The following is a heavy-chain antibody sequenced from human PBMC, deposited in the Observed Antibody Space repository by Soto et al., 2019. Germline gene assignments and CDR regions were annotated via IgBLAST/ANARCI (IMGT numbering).Heavy chain of an antibody. J-gene: IGHJ4*02. CDR3: AKADGEQWLLPHLEN. CDR2: ISCCGGAA. CDR1: GFNFNKYA. D-gene: IGHD6-19*01. Sequence: EVQLLDSGGDLVRPGESLSLSCAASGFNFNKYAMSWVRQAPGAGPEWVSGISCCGGAASYADPVKGRFTIARDDSKNTLFLHMNSLRVEDTAEYYCAKADGEQWLLPHLENWGRGTLVTVS. V-gene: IGHV3-23*01.